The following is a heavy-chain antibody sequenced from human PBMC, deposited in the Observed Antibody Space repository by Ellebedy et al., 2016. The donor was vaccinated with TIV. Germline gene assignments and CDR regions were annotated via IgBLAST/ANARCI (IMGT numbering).Heavy chain of an antibody. J-gene: IGHJ2*01. CDR3: ARGRTSNGPYGYFDF. CDR2: ISRNSDTI. D-gene: IGHD2-2*01. Sequence: GESLKISCAASGFPFISHSMNWVRQAPGKGLEWVSYISRNSDTIYYADSVKGRFIISRDNADNSLYLQMDSLRAEDTAVYYCARGRTSNGPYGYFDFWGRGTLVTVSS. CDR1: GFPFISHS. V-gene: IGHV3-48*04.